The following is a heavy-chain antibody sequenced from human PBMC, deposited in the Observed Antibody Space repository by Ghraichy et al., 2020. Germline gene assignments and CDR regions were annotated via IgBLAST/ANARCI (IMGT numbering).Heavy chain of an antibody. V-gene: IGHV3-30*18. Sequence: GGSLRLSCADSGFIFSSFGMHWVRQAPGKGLEWVALMTYDGRNEYYVESVKGRFTISRDNSKNTLYLEMNSLRAEDTAVYFCTKELGTMTRKIANFEDWGQGTLVTVSS. CDR2: MTYDGRNE. CDR1: GFIFSSFG. J-gene: IGHJ4*02. CDR3: TKELGTMTRKIANFED. D-gene: IGHD3-22*01.